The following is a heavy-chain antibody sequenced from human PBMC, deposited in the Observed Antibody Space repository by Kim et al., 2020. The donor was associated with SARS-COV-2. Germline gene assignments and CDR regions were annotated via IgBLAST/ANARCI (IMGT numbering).Heavy chain of an antibody. J-gene: IGHJ3*02. CDR1: GFTFSSYG. V-gene: IGHV3-30*18. D-gene: IGHD3-22*01. Sequence: GGSLRLSCAASGFTFSSYGMHWVRQAPGKGLEWVAVISYDGSNKYYADSVKGRFTISRDNSKNTLYLQMNSLRAEDTAVYYCAKVRDSSGYDDAFDIWGQGTMVTVSS. CDR3: AKVRDSSGYDDAFDI. CDR2: ISYDGSNK.